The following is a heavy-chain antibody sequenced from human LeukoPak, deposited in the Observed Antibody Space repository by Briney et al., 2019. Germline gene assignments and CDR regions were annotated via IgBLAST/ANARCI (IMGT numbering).Heavy chain of an antibody. J-gene: IGHJ4*02. CDR3: AREAVAGRGFDY. D-gene: IGHD6-19*01. Sequence: PGGSLRLSCAASGFTFSTYSMTWVRQAPGKGLEWVSYISSRSTAIYYADSLRGRFTISRDNAKNSLYLQVNSLRVEDTALYFCAREAVAGRGFDYWGQGALVTVSS. V-gene: IGHV3-48*01. CDR1: GFTFSTYS. CDR2: ISSRSTAI.